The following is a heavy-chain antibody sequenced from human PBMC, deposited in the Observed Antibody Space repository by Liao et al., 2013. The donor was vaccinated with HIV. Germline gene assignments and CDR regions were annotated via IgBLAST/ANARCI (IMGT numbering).Heavy chain of an antibody. Sequence: QVQLQQWGAGLLKPSETLSLTCAAYGGSFSDYYWSWIRQSPGKGPEWIGHISHSGTTHHNPSLKSRVSLSVATSSRQFSLRLSLVTAADTAVYYCARDTTIRPWASQPLTWFDPWGQGTLVIVSS. CDR2: ISHSGTT. CDR1: GGSFSDYY. V-gene: IGHV4-34*01. D-gene: IGHD3-22*01. J-gene: IGHJ5*02. CDR3: ARDTTIRPWASQPLTWFDP.